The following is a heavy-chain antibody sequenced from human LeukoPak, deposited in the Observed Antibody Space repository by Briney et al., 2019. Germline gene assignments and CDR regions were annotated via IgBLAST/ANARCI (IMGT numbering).Heavy chain of an antibody. D-gene: IGHD3-22*01. J-gene: IGHJ4*02. CDR1: GFTFSTYG. CDR2: IWYDGSKK. V-gene: IGHV3-33*08. CDR3: ARDPTAYYDSSGYYLNTIDY. Sequence: PGRSLRLSCAASGFTFSTYGMHWVRQAPGKGLEWVAIIWYDGSKKYCADSVKGRFTISRDNVKNTLYLQMNSLRAEDTAVYYCARDPTAYYDSSGYYLNTIDYWGQGTLVTVSS.